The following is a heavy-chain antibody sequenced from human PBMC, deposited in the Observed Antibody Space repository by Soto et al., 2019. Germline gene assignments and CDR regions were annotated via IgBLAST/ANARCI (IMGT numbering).Heavy chain of an antibody. CDR2: VIPIFGTA. D-gene: IGHD3-3*01. CDR3: ARHNYDFWSGYLNPSVYGMDV. V-gene: IGHV1-69*12. J-gene: IGHJ6*02. CDR1: GGTFSSYA. Sequence: QVQLVQSGAEVKKPGSSVKVSCKASGGTFSSYAISWVRQAPGQGLEWMGGVIPIFGTANYAQKFQGRVTSTADESTSTAYMELSSLRSEDTAVYYCARHNYDFWSGYLNPSVYGMDVWGQGTTVTVSS.